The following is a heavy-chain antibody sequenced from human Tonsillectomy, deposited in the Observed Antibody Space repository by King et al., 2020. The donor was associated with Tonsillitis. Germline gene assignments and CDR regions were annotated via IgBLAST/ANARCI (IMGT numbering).Heavy chain of an antibody. J-gene: IGHJ4*01. CDR3: ARYHCTSGFCQHLDY. V-gene: IGHV4-59*01. CDR2: IYYDGST. Sequence: MQLQESGPGLVKPSETLSLTCTVSGGSISGYYWSWIRQPPGKGLEWIGHIYYDGSTDYNPSLKSRVTLSVDRSENQFSLKVNSVTAADTAMYYCARYHCTSGFCQHLDYGGHGTPVTVSS. CDR1: GGSISGYY. D-gene: IGHD2-8*01.